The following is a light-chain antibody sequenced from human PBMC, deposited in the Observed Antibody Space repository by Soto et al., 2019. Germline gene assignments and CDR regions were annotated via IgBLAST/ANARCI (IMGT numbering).Light chain of an antibody. CDR3: QQYNNWPPRT. J-gene: IGKJ1*01. CDR1: QSVSSN. CDR2: GAS. Sequence: EIVMTQSPATLSVSPGERATLSCRASQSVSSNLAWYQQKPGQAPRLLIYGASTRATGNPARFSGSGSGTEFTLTISSLQSEDFAVYYCQQYNNWPPRTFGQETKVEIK. V-gene: IGKV3-15*01.